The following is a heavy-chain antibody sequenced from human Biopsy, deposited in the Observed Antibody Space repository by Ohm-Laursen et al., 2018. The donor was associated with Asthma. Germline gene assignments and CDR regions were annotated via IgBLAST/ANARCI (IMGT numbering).Heavy chain of an antibody. V-gene: IGHV1-3*01. CDR1: GYTFINYA. CDR2: INAGNGNT. CDR3: ARKAGSCISRTCYSLDF. J-gene: IGHJ4*02. Sequence: ASVKVSCKTSGYTFINYAIHWVRQAPGQRLEWMGWINAGNGNTKYSQKFQGRVTITADDSTSTVYMELSSLRSEDTAVYYCARKAGSCISRTCYSLDFWGQGTLVTDSS. D-gene: IGHD2-2*01.